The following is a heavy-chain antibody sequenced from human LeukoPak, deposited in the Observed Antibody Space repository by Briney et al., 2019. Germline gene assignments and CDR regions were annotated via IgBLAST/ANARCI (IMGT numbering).Heavy chain of an antibody. V-gene: IGHV3-21*01. CDR2: ISSSSSYI. J-gene: IGHJ4*02. Sequence: GGSLRLSCAASGFTFSSYSMNWVRQAPRKGLEWVSSISSSSSYIYYADSVKGRFTISRDNAKNSLYLQMNSLRAEDTAVYYCARDGGGWVINYWGQGTLVTVSS. CDR3: ARDGGGWVINY. CDR1: GFTFSSYS. D-gene: IGHD6-19*01.